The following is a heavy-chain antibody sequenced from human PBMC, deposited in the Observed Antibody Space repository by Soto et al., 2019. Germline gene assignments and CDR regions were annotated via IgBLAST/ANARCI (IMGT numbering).Heavy chain of an antibody. CDR3: TTFTVVTANDN. CDR2: IKSESDGGTT. V-gene: IGHV3-15*07. Sequence: EVQLVESGGGLVKPGESFRLSCAASGFSLSNVWMNWVRQAPGKGLEWVGRIKSESDGGTTEYGAPVRGRFTISRDDSSNTMYLQMNSLGTDDTAVYYCTTFTVVTANDNWGQGALVTVSS. CDR1: GFSLSNVW. J-gene: IGHJ4*01. D-gene: IGHD2-21*02.